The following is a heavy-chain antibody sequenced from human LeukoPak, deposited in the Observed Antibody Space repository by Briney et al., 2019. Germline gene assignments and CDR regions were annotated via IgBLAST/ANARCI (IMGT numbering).Heavy chain of an antibody. V-gene: IGHV3-21*06. CDR2: ITTSRDQ. CDR3: ARDSYCPNDVCYDY. Sequence: AGGSLRLSCAASGFTFSSYWMSWVRQAPGKGLEWVSSITTSRDQYHADSVKGRFTVSRDNAKSSVYLQMDSLRADDTAVYYCARDSYCPNDVCYDYWGQGVLVTVS. D-gene: IGHD2-8*01. J-gene: IGHJ4*02. CDR1: GFTFSSYW.